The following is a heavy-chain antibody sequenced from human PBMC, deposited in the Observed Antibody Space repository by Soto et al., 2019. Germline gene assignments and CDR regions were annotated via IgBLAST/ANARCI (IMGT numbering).Heavy chain of an antibody. V-gene: IGHV4-4*07. CDR3: ARDTRITMVRGVMGWFDP. CDR1: GGSVSSYY. D-gene: IGHD3-10*01. CDR2: IYTSGST. Sequence: SETLSLTCTVSGGSVSSYYWSWIRQPGGKGLEWIGRIYTSGSTNYNPSLKSRVTMSVDTSKNQFSLKLSSVTAADTAVYYCARDTRITMVRGVMGWFDPWGQGTLVTVSS. J-gene: IGHJ5*02.